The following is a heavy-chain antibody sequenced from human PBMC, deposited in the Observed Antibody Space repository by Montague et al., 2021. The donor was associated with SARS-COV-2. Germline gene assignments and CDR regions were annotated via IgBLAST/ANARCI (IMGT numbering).Heavy chain of an antibody. Sequence: SLRLSCAASGFTFSSYEMNWVRQAPGKELEWVSYIDSSGTTIFYADFVKGRFTISRDNAKHSLHLQMNSLRADDTAVYHCVREGLGKHDSGSYLGWTWGQGTLVTVSS. CDR1: GFTFSSYE. CDR2: IDSSGTTI. J-gene: IGHJ4*02. D-gene: IGHD3-10*01. V-gene: IGHV3-48*03. CDR3: VREGLGKHDSGSYLGWT.